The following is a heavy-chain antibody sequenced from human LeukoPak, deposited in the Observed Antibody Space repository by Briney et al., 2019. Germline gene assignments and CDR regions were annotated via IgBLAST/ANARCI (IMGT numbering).Heavy chain of an antibody. J-gene: IGHJ3*02. V-gene: IGHV1-2*02. Sequence: ASVKVSCKASGYTFTGYYMHWVRQAPGQGLEWMGWINPNSGGTNYAQKFQGRVTMTRDTSISTAYMELSRLRSDDTAVYYCAXXXXYYDSSGYYGAFDIWGQGAMVTVSS. CDR3: AXXXXYYDSSGYYGAFDI. CDR1: GYTFTGYY. CDR2: INPNSGGT. D-gene: IGHD3-22*01.